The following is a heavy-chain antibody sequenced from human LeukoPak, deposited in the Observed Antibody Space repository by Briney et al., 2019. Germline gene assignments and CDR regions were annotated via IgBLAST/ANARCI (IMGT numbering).Heavy chain of an antibody. CDR1: GFRFDSFY. V-gene: IGHV3-11*04. J-gene: IGHJ4*02. Sequence: GGSLRLSCAASGFRFDSFYMGWIRQVPGKGLDYIALISASGAVPYYAESVKGRFTISMDNAKNSVSLQMNSLSADDTAVYYCARSLIVASEDYWGQGTLVTVSS. CDR3: ARSLIVASEDY. CDR2: ISASGAVP. D-gene: IGHD3-22*01.